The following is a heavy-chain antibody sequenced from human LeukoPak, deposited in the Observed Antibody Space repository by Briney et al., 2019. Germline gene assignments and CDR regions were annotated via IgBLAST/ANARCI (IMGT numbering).Heavy chain of an antibody. CDR3: AKDMD. CDR2: ISRNSGSI. V-gene: IGHV3-9*01. CDR1: GFTFDDYA. J-gene: IGHJ4*02. Sequence: PGRSLRLSCAASGFTFDDYAMHWVRQAPGKGLEWVSGISRNSGSIGYADSVKGRFTISRDNAKNSLYLQMNSLRAEDTALYYCAKDMDWGQGTLVTVSS.